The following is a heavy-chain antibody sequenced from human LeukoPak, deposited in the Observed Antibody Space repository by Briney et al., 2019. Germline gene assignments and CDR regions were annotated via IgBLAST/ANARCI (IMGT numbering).Heavy chain of an antibody. J-gene: IGHJ4*02. V-gene: IGHV3-21*01. D-gene: IGHD4-17*01. CDR1: GFTFSNHK. Sequence: GGSLRLSFAVSGFTFSNHKMNWVRPPPGKGLEWVSSISSSSSDIYYAGSVKGRFTISRDNTKNSLYLQMNSLRAEDTAVYYCAGGVTTGDYWGQGTLVTVSS. CDR3: AGGVTTGDY. CDR2: ISSSSSDI.